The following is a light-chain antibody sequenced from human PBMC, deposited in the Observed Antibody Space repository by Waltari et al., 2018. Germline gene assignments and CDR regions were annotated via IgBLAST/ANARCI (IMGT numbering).Light chain of an antibody. CDR1: QSVSSSY. V-gene: IGKV3-20*01. Sequence: EIVLTQSPGTLSLSPGERASLSCRASQSVSSSYLAWYQQKRGQAPRLLSYAASSRATGVPHRFSGSGAGTDFTLTVSRLEPEDFAVYYCQQYDSSPWTFGQGTTVEIK. J-gene: IGKJ1*01. CDR3: QQYDSSPWT. CDR2: AAS.